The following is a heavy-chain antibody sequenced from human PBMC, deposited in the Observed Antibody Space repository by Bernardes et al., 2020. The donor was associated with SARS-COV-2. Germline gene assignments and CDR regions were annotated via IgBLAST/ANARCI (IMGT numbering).Heavy chain of an antibody. CDR1: GFSFSYYS. CDR3: VKDVLMGATFDS. CDR2: ISSNGEST. D-gene: IGHD1-26*01. V-gene: IGHV3-64D*06. Sequence: GGSLRLSCSASGFSFSYYSTHWVRQAPGKGLEYVSGISSNGESTYYADSVKGRFTISRDNTKTTLYLQMTSLRTEDTAVYHCVKDVLMGATFDSWGQGTLVTVSS. J-gene: IGHJ4*02.